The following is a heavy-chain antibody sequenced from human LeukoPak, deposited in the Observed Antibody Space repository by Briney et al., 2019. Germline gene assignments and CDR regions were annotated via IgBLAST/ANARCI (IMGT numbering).Heavy chain of an antibody. D-gene: IGHD3-3*01. CDR3: AKALTIFGVIIY. V-gene: IGHV3-23*01. CDR1: GFIFSSYA. CDR2: ISGSGNSP. J-gene: IGHJ4*02. Sequence: GGSLRLSCAASGFIFSSYAMSWVRQAAGEGLEWGSVISGSGNSPYYADAVKGRFTISRDNSKNTLYLQMNSLRGEDTAVYYCAKALTIFGVIIYWGQGTLVTVSS.